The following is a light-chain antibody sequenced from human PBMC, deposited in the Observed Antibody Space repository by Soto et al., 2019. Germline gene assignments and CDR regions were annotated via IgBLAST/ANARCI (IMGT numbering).Light chain of an antibody. J-gene: IGKJ1*01. CDR2: GSS. Sequence: EIVLTQSPGTLSLSPGERATLSCRASQSVSYSFLAWYQQKPGQAPRLRIYGSSSRATGIPDRFSGSGSGTDFTLTISRLEPEDFAVYYCQQYGSSPWTFGQGTKVEIK. CDR3: QQYGSSPWT. CDR1: QSVSYSF. V-gene: IGKV3-20*01.